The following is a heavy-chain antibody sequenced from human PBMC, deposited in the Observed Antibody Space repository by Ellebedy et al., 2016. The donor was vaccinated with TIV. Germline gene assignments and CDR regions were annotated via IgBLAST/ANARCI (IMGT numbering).Heavy chain of an antibody. V-gene: IGHV4-38-2*02. CDR3: ARAVAGMWY. Sequence: GSLRLSXTVSGYSISSGYYWGWIRQPPGKGLEWIGSIYHSGSTYYNPSLKSRVTISVDTSKNQFSLKLSSVTAADTAVYYCARAVAGMWYWGQGTLVTVSS. CDR1: GYSISSGYY. J-gene: IGHJ4*02. CDR2: IYHSGST. D-gene: IGHD6-19*01.